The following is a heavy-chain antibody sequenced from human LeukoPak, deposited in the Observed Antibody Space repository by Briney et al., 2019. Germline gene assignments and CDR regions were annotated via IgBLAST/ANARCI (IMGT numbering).Heavy chain of an antibody. CDR1: DFSFITYA. V-gene: IGHV3-23*01. CDR3: AKGSGSYLSPLYYFDY. J-gene: IGHJ4*02. CDR2: ISGGGDAT. Sequence: GGSLRLSCAASDFSFITYAMSWVRQAPGKGLEWVSTISGGGDATYYADSVKGRFTISRDNSKNTLYLRMNSLRAEDTAVYYCAKGSGSYLSPLYYFDYWGQGTLVTVSS. D-gene: IGHD1-26*01.